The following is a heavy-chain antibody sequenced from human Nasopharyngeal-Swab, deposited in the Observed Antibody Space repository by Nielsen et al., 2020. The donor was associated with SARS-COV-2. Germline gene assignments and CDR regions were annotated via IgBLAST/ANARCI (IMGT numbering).Heavy chain of an antibody. CDR3: AREEYYYGSGSPRYYFDY. CDR2: INHSGST. V-gene: IGHV4-34*01. Sequence: RQAPGKGLEWIGEINHSGSTNYNPSLKSRVSISADTSKNQFSLKLSSVTAADTAVYYCAREEYYYGSGSPRYYFDYWGQGTLVTVSS. J-gene: IGHJ4*02. D-gene: IGHD3-10*01.